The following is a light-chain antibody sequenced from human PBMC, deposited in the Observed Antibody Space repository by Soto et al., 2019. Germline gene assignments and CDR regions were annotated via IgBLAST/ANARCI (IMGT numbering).Light chain of an antibody. Sequence: QSALTQPASVSGSPGQSITISCTGTSSNIGSFNYVSWYQHHPGKAPKLIIYDVTSRPSGISSRFSGFKSGDTAALTISGRQAEDEADYYCSSYTSASTLYVFGTGTKLTVL. CDR2: DVT. V-gene: IGLV2-14*03. J-gene: IGLJ1*01. CDR3: SSYTSASTLYV. CDR1: SSNIGSFNY.